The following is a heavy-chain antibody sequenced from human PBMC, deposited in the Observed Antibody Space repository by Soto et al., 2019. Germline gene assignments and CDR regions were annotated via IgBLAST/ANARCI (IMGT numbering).Heavy chain of an antibody. CDR1: GGSLSSGCCY. V-gene: IGHV4-31*03. CDR3: ARGSLRGPNWNDLEHYYYYYMDV. Sequence: PSETLSLTCTVSGGSLSSGCCYWSWISQHPGKGLEWIGYIYYSGSTYYNPSLKSRVTISVDKSKNQFSLKLSSVTAADTAVYYCARGSLRGPNWNDLEHYYYYYMDVWGKGTTVTVSS. CDR2: IYYSGST. D-gene: IGHD1-1*01. J-gene: IGHJ6*03.